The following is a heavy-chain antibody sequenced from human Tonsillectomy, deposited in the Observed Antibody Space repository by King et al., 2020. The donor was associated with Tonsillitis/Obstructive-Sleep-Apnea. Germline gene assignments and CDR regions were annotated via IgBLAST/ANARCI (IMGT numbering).Heavy chain of an antibody. CDR1: GFTFSTYG. CDR3: ARYCSSTSCYLDFEEFRSYYGMDV. J-gene: IGHJ6*02. D-gene: IGHD2-2*01. CDR2: IWYDGSNE. Sequence: QVQLVESGGGVVQPGRSLRLSCAASGFTFSTYGMHWVRQAPGKGLEWVAVIWYDGSNEYYADSVKGRFTISRDNSKNTLYLQMNSLRAEDTAVYYCARYCSSTSCYLDFEEFRSYYGMDVWGQGTTVTVSS. V-gene: IGHV3-33*01.